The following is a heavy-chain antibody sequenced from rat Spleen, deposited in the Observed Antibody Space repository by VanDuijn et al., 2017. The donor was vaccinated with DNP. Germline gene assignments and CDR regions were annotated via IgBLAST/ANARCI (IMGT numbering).Heavy chain of an antibody. CDR1: GFSLTNYG. CDR3: ARHTYGHYFDY. D-gene: IGHD2-1*01. J-gene: IGHJ4*01. Sequence: QVQLKESGPVLVQASETLSLTCTVSGFSLTNYGVIWVRQSPGKGLEWMGIIWGDGNTDYNSALKSRLSINRDTSKSQVFLKMNSLQPEDTGTFYCARHTYGHYFDYWGQGASVTVSS. CDR2: IWGDGNT. V-gene: IGHV2S75*01.